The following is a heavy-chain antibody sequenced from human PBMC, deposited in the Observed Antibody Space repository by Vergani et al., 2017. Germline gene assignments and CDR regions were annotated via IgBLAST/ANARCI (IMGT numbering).Heavy chain of an antibody. CDR3: AGEGGNPYNPEFDY. J-gene: IGHJ4*02. D-gene: IGHD1-14*01. CDR1: GGSISSGSYY. V-gene: IGHV4-61*02. Sequence: QVQLQESGPGLVKPSQTLSLTCTVSGGSISSGSYYWSWIRQPAGKGLEWIGRIYTSGSTNYNPSLKSRVTISVDTSKNQFSLKLSSVTAADTAVYYCAGEGGNPYNPEFDYGGQGTLVTVSS. CDR2: IYTSGST.